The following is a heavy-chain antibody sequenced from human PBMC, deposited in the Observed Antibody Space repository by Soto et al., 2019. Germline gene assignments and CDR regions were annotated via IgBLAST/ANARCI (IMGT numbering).Heavy chain of an antibody. CDR2: IYNSGST. J-gene: IGHJ4*02. CDR3: ARAVSGYGGNYFFDY. V-gene: IGHV4-31*03. CDR1: GGSVSSGGYY. Sequence: QVQLQESGPGLVKPSQTLSLTCTVSGGSVSSGGYYWSWIRQHPGKGLEWIGYIYNSGSTHYNPSLKSRFTISVEPSKIQYPLKLSSVTAAATAVYYCARAVSGYGGNYFFDYWGQGTLVTVSS. D-gene: IGHD5-12*01.